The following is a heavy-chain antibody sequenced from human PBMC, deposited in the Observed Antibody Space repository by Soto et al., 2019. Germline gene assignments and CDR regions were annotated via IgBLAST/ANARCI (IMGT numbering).Heavy chain of an antibody. Sequence: QVHLQESGPGLVKPSQTLFLTCAVSGASINTAGRYWSWIRQLPGKGLESMGYIYYNGATNYKPSLRRRLAISRDKCKNQFALSPSWGTAADQAIYFCARNGQITSSCCNPEFQHWGHGTLVTGSS. CDR3: ARNGQITSSCCNPEFQH. J-gene: IGHJ1*01. D-gene: IGHD6-13*01. CDR2: IYYNGAT. V-gene: IGHV4-31*11. CDR1: GASINTAGRY.